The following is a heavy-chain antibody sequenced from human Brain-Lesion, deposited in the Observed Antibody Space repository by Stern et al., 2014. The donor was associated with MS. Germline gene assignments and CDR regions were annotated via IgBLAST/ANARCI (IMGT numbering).Heavy chain of an antibody. D-gene: IGHD3-10*01. CDR1: GFTFSNYW. V-gene: IGHV3-74*02. J-gene: IGHJ5*01. Sequence: EVHLVESGGGLVQPGGSLRLSCAASGFTFSNYWMHWVRQAHGKGLVWVSRVNNDGRRTSYADSVKGRFTMSRDNAKNTLYLQMNSLRVEDTAIYYCARGERWFDSWGQGTLVTVSS. CDR2: VNNDGRRT. CDR3: ARGERWFDS.